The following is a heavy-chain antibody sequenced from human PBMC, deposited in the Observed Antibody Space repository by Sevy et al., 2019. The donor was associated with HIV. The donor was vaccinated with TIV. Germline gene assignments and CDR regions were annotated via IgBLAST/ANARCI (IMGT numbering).Heavy chain of an antibody. CDR3: VRDRTRPYYFDY. J-gene: IGHJ4*01. Sequence: GGSLRLSCAASGFTFSTYGFHWVRQAPGKGLEWVAVIWFDGSNKYYADSVKGRFTISRDNSKNTLYLQMNSLRAEDTAVYYCVRDRTRPYYFDYWGHGTLVTVSS. D-gene: IGHD6-6*01. V-gene: IGHV3-33*01. CDR1: GFTFSTYG. CDR2: IWFDGSNK.